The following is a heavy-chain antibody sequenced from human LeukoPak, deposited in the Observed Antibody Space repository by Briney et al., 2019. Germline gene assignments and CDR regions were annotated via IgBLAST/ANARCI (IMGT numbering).Heavy chain of an antibody. CDR1: GFTFSSYW. CDR2: LKQDGSDK. D-gene: IGHD2-2*01. J-gene: IGHJ4*02. Sequence: PGGSLRLSCAASGFTFSSYWMSWVRQAPGEGLEWVANLKQDGSDKFYVDSVKGRFTISRDNAKNPMYLQMNSLRAEDTAVYYCARVLPVASRDYWGQGTLVTVSS. V-gene: IGHV3-7*01. CDR3: ARVLPVASRDY.